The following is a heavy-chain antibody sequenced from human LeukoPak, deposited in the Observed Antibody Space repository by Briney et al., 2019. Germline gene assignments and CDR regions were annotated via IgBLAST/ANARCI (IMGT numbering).Heavy chain of an antibody. V-gene: IGHV3-74*01. Sequence: PGGSLRLSCAASGFTFSSYWMHWVRQAPGKGLVWVSRLNSDGSSTSYADSVKGRFTISRDNAKNTLYLQMNSLRAEDTAVYYCLLGYCSSTSCSPNWFDPWGQGTLVTVSS. CDR3: LLGYCSSTSCSPNWFDP. CDR2: LNSDGSST. D-gene: IGHD2-2*01. J-gene: IGHJ5*02. CDR1: GFTFSSYW.